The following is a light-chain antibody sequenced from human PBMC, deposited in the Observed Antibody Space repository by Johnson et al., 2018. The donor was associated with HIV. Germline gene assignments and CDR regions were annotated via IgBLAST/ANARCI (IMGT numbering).Light chain of an antibody. V-gene: IGLV1-51*01. CDR3: GTWDSSLSAGGNV. Sequence: QSVLTQPPSVSAAPGQKVTISCSGSSSNIGNNYVSWYQQLPGTAPKLLIYDNNKRPSGIPDRFSGSKSGTSATLGITGLQTGDEADYYCGTWDSSLSAGGNVFGTVTKVTVL. J-gene: IGLJ1*01. CDR2: DNN. CDR1: SSNIGNNY.